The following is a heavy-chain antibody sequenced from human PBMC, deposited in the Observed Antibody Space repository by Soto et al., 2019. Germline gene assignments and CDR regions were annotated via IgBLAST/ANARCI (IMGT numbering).Heavy chain of an antibody. CDR3: AGGFGEYPWYYYYGMDV. Sequence: SETLSLTCTVSGGSISSGGYYWSWIRQHPGKGLEWIGYIYYSGSTYYNPSLKSRVTISVDTSKNQFSLKLSSATAADTAVYYCAGGFGEYPWYYYYGMDVWGQGTTVTV. V-gene: IGHV4-31*03. CDR1: GGSISSGGYY. CDR2: IYYSGST. J-gene: IGHJ6*02. D-gene: IGHD3-10*01.